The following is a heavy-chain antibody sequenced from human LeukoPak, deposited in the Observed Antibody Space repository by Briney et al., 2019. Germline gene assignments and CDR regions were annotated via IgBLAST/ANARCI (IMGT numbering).Heavy chain of an antibody. CDR2: IYHSGST. J-gene: IGHJ5*02. D-gene: IGHD5-24*01. CDR3: ARDTRRDGYNYGWFDP. V-gene: IGHV4-59*12. CDR1: GGSISDYY. Sequence: SETLSLTCTVSGGSISDYYWSWIRQSPGKGLEWIGYIYHSGSTYYNPSLKSRVTISVDRSKNQFSLKLSSVTAADTAVYYCARDTRRDGYNYGWFDPWGQGTLVTVSS.